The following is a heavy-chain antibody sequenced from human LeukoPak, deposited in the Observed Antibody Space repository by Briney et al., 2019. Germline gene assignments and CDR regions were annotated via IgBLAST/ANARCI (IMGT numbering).Heavy chain of an antibody. CDR2: IYSGGST. V-gene: IGHV3-66*01. CDR1: GFTVSSNY. D-gene: IGHD3-10*01. J-gene: IGHJ4*02. Sequence: QPGRSLRLSCAASGFTVSSNYMSWVRQAPGRGLEWVSVIYSGGSTYYADSVKGRFTISRDNSKNTLFLQMNSLRAGDTAVYYCARGTVTMVDYWGQGTLVTVSS. CDR3: ARGTVTMVDY.